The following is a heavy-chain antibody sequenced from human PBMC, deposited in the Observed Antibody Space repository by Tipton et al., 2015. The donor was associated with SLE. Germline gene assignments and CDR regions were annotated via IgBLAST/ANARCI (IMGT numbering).Heavy chain of an antibody. CDR1: GFTFSTYS. CDR2: ISSSSNFI. Sequence: QLVQSGGGLVKPGGSLRLSCAASGFTFSTYSMNWVRQAPGKGLEWVSSISSSSNFIYYADSVKGRFTISRDNPKNSLYLQMNSLRAEDTAVYYCARDNAAGDAFDIWGQGTMVTVSS. V-gene: IGHV3-21*06. CDR3: ARDNAAGDAFDI. J-gene: IGHJ3*02. D-gene: IGHD6-13*01.